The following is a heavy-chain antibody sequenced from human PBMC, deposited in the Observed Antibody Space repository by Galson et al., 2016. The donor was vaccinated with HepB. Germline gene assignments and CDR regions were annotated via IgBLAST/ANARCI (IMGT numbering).Heavy chain of an antibody. CDR3: ARDSGARRYWGTWLDP. CDR2: FIPFLGTA. CDR1: GGTFSTYG. Sequence: SVKVSCKASGGTFSTYGLNWVRQAPGQGLEWMGGFIPFLGTANYAQRFQGRVTITADESTSTGYMELSGLGSEDTAVYYCARDSGARRYWGTWLDPWGQGTLVTVAS. J-gene: IGHJ5*02. D-gene: IGHD3-16*01. V-gene: IGHV1-69*13.